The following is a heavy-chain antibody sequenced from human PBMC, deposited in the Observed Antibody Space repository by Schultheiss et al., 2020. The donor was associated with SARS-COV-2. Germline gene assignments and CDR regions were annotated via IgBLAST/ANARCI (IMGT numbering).Heavy chain of an antibody. D-gene: IGHD6-6*01. CDR2: IHTSGST. CDR3: ARARLTRRIDS. Sequence: SETLSLTCAVSGGSISSSNWWSWVRQPPGKGLEWIGRIHTSGSTNYNPSLRSRVTISVDTSKNQFSLKLSSVTAADTAVYYCARARLTRRIDSWGQGTLVTVSS. CDR1: GGSISSSNW. J-gene: IGHJ4*02. V-gene: IGHV4-4*02.